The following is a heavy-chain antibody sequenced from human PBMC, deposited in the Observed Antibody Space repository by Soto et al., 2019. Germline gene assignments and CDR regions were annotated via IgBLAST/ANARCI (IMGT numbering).Heavy chain of an antibody. CDR3: ARDFGYSSGWLFDP. Sequence: ASVKVSCKASGYTFTSYGISWVRQAPGQGLEWMGWINPNSGGTNYAQKFQGRVTMTRDTSISTAYMELSRLRSDDTAVYYCARDFGYSSGWLFDPWGQGTLVTVSS. V-gene: IGHV1-2*02. J-gene: IGHJ5*02. CDR2: INPNSGGT. D-gene: IGHD6-19*01. CDR1: GYTFTSYG.